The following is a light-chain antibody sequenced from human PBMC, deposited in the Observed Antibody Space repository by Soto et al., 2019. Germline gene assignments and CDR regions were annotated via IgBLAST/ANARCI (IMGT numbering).Light chain of an antibody. Sequence: IQMTQSPSSLSASVGDRVTITCRASQGIGTYFAWYQQKPGIAPKLLIYAASTLQTGVPSRFSGSGPGTEFTLTISRKQPEDVATYYCQQVNTDPFTVGPGTKVGIK. CDR3: QQVNTDPFT. V-gene: IGKV1-9*01. CDR1: QGIGTY. J-gene: IGKJ3*01. CDR2: AAS.